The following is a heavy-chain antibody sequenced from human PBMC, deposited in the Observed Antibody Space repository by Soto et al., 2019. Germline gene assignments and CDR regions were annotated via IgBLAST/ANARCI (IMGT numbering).Heavy chain of an antibody. D-gene: IGHD3-10*02. CDR3: ARDNFMFLDGLGVDY. CDR2: IWYDGSNK. Sequence: PGGSLRLSCAASGFTFSSYGMHWVRQAPGKGLEWVAVIWYDGSNKYYADSVKGRLTISRDNSKNTLYLQMNSLRAEDTAVYYCARDNFMFLDGLGVDYWGQGTLVTVSS. J-gene: IGHJ4*02. V-gene: IGHV3-33*01. CDR1: GFTFSSYG.